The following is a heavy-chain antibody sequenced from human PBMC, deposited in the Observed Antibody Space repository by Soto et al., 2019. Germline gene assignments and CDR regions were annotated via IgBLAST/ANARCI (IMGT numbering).Heavy chain of an antibody. Sequence: EVQLVESGGGLVQPGRSLRLSCAASGFTFDDYAMHWVRQAPGKGLEWVSGISWNSDNMNYADSVKARFTISRDNAKNSLSLQMNSLREEDTALYYCAKDISGRGSYYYYYGMDVWGQGTTVTVSS. D-gene: IGHD3-16*01. CDR2: ISWNSDNM. V-gene: IGHV3-9*01. CDR3: AKDISGRGSYYYYYGMDV. J-gene: IGHJ6*02. CDR1: GFTFDDYA.